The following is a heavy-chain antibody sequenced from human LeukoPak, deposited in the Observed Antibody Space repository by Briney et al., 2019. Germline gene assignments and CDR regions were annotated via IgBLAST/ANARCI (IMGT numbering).Heavy chain of an antibody. CDR3: ARANMVRGVGLFFDRNWFDP. CDR2: IYTSGST. J-gene: IGHJ5*02. Sequence: SETLSLTCTVSGGSISSHDWTWIRQPAGKGLEWIGRIYTSGSTNYNPSLKSRVTMSVDTSKNQFSLKLSSVTAADTAVYYCARANMVRGVGLFFDRNWFDPWGQGTLVTVSS. CDR1: GGSISSHD. D-gene: IGHD3-10*01. V-gene: IGHV4-4*07.